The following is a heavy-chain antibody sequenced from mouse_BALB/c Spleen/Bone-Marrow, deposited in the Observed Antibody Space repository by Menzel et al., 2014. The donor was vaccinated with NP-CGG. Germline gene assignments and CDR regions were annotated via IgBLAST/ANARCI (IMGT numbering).Heavy chain of an antibody. CDR1: GYSFTGFF. CDR2: INPYNGDT. Sequence: VHVKQSGPELVKPGASVKISCKASGYSFTGFFLNWVMQSRGKSLEWIGRINPYNGDTFYNPKFEGKATLTVDKSSSKAHMELRSLASEDSAVYYCARVYDYDAWFAYWGQGTLVTVSA. V-gene: IGHV1-20*02. CDR3: ARVYDYDAWFAY. D-gene: IGHD2-4*01. J-gene: IGHJ3*01.